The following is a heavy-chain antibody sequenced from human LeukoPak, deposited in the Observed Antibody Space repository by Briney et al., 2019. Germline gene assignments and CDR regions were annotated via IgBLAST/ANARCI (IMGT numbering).Heavy chain of an antibody. Sequence: ASVKVSCTASGYTFTGYYMHWVRHAPGQGLGWMGWINPNSGGTNYAQKFQGRVTMTRDTSISTAYMELSRLRSDDTAVYYCARPTSGSYYEDYFDYWGQGTLVTVSS. V-gene: IGHV1-2*02. D-gene: IGHD1-26*01. CDR2: INPNSGGT. CDR1: GYTFTGYY. J-gene: IGHJ4*02. CDR3: ARPTSGSYYEDYFDY.